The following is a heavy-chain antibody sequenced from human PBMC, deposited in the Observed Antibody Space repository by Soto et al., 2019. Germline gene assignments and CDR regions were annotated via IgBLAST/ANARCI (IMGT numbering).Heavy chain of an antibody. V-gene: IGHV4-31*03. D-gene: IGHD3-10*01. CDR2: IFYSGNT. J-gene: IGHJ6*03. Sequence: QVQLQESGPRLVKPSQTLSLTCTVSGVSISSVGYYWSWIRQHPGKGLEWIAYIFYSGNTYYNPSLKSRVTISVDTSKNQFSLNLSPVTAADTAVYYCARNVLYGSGPFYYYMDVWGKGTTVTVSS. CDR1: GVSISSVGYY. CDR3: ARNVLYGSGPFYYYMDV.